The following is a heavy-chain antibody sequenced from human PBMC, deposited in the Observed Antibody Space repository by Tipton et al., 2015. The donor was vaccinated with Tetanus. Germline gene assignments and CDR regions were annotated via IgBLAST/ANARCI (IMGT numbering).Heavy chain of an antibody. CDR2: IFYSGNS. Sequence: TLSLTCSVSGDSGSRHYWSWIRQPPGKALEWIGDIFYSGNSISNPSFRSRVTMSVDTSRTLFSLTLIAVTAADTAVYFCARGLIDDFLGSRIYFDSWGPGILVIVSA. J-gene: IGHJ4*02. V-gene: IGHV4-59*02. D-gene: IGHD2-8*01. CDR1: GDSGSRHY. CDR3: ARGLIDDFLGSRIYFDS.